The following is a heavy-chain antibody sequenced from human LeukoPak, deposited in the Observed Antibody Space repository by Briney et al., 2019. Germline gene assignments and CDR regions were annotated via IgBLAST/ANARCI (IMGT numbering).Heavy chain of an antibody. J-gene: IGHJ5*02. CDR1: GLSFTNYA. D-gene: IGHD6-19*01. CDR2: LTGYGGA. V-gene: IGHV3-23*01. CDR3: AKGAVAGKVDWFDP. Sequence: GGSLRLSCEASGLSFTNYAMMWVRQAPGKGLQWISTLTGYGGAYYADSGEGRFIISRDISKNTMFLQMYSLRAEDTAVYYCAKGAVAGKVDWFDPGAREPWSPSPQ.